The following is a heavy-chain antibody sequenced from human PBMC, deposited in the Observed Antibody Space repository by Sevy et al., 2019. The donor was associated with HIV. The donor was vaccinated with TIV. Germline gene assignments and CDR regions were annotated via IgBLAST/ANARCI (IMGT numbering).Heavy chain of an antibody. Sequence: GGSLRLSCAASGFTFSSYAMSWVRQAPGKGLEWVSAIGGSGGSTYYADSVKGRFTISRDNSKNTLYLQMNSLRAEDTAVYYCAKDPGGSGVFYFDYWGQGTLVTVSS. CDR2: IGGSGGST. V-gene: IGHV3-23*01. CDR3: AKDPGGSGVFYFDY. D-gene: IGHD3-10*01. CDR1: GFTFSSYA. J-gene: IGHJ4*02.